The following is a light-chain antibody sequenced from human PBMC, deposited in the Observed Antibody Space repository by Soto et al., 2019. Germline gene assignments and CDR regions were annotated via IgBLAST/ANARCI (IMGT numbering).Light chain of an antibody. CDR2: DVS. CDR3: SSYTGSNTPVV. CDR1: SSDVGGYNY. J-gene: IGLJ2*01. V-gene: IGLV2-14*01. Sequence: QSVLTQPASVSGSPGQSITISCTGTSSDVGGYNYVSWYQQHPGKAPNLIIFDVSNRPSGVSNRFSGSKSGNSASLTISGLQAEDEADYYCSSYTGSNTPVVFCGGTQLTVL.